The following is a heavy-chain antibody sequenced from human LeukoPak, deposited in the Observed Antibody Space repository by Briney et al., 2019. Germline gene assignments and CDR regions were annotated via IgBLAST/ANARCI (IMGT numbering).Heavy chain of an antibody. Sequence: NTKYSQRFQGRVTITRDTSASTAYMELSSLRSEDTAVYYCARGALDYDILTGYYLIGGFDYWGQGTLLTVSS. J-gene: IGHJ4*02. D-gene: IGHD3-9*01. CDR3: ARGALDYDILTGYYLIGGFDY. V-gene: IGHV1-3*01. CDR2: NT.